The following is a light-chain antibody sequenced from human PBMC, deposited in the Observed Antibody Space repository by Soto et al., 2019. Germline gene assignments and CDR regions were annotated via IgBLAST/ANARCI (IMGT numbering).Light chain of an antibody. Sequence: DFQMTQSPSTLSASVGDRVTITCRASQNIRSRLAWFQQKPGKAPKLLIYDASSLESGVPQSFSGSGYGTELTLTINSLQTDDFSTYFCQQDHSYWPFGQGTKVE. CDR2: DAS. V-gene: IGKV1-5*01. CDR1: QNIRSR. J-gene: IGKJ1*01. CDR3: QQDHSYWP.